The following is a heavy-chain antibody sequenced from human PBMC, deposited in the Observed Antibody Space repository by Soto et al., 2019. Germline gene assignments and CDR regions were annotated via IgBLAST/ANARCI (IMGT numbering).Heavy chain of an antibody. CDR1: GGTFSSSA. Sequence: ASVKVSCKASGGTFSSSAISWLRQAPGQGLEWMGGVIPIFGTANYAQKFQGRVTITADESTSTAYMELSSLRSEDTAVYYCARDATLYESSAYYYLYWGQGTLVTSPQ. D-gene: IGHD3-22*01. CDR2: VIPIFGTA. J-gene: IGHJ4*02. CDR3: ARDATLYESSAYYYLY. V-gene: IGHV1-69*13.